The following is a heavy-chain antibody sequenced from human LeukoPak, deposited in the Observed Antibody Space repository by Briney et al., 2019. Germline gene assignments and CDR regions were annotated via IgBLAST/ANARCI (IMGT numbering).Heavy chain of an antibody. V-gene: IGHV4-59*01. J-gene: IGHJ4*02. CDR1: GXSISSYN. CDR3: ARGPGSGTYWAFDY. Sequence: SETLSLTCTVSGXSISSYNWSWIRQPPGKGQEWIGYIYYSGTTSYNPSLKSRVTISVDTSKNQFSLELSSVTAGDTAVYYCARGPGSGTYWAFDYWGQGTLVTVSS. CDR2: IYYSGTT. D-gene: IGHD1-26*01.